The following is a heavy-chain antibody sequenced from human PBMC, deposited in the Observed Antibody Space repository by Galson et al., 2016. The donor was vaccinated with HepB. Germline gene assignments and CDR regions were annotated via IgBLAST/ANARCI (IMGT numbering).Heavy chain of an antibody. D-gene: IGHD4/OR15-4a*01. J-gene: IGHJ4*02. Sequence: QSGAEVKKPGESLKISCKGSGYNFSNHWIGWVRQMSGKGLEWMGIIYPGDSDTRYSPSFQGQVTISADKSITTAYLQWSSLKASDTAIYYCARLIANYTHSWGQGTLVTVSS. CDR1: GYNFSNHW. CDR2: IYPGDSDT. V-gene: IGHV5-51*01. CDR3: ARLIANYTHS.